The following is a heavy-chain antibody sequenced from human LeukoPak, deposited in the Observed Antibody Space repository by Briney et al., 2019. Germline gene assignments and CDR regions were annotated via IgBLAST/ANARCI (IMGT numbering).Heavy chain of an antibody. D-gene: IGHD3-3*01. J-gene: IGHJ6*02. CDR3: AKEGPFGYYDFWSGYYSPRNYYGMDV. CDR2: ISYDGSNK. CDR1: GFTFSSYG. V-gene: IGHV3-30*18. Sequence: GGSLRLSCAASGFTFSSYGMHWVRQAPGKGLEWVAVISYDGSNKYYADSVKGRFTISRDNSKNTLYLQMNSLRAEDTAVYYCAKEGPFGYYDFWSGYYSPRNYYGMDVWGQGTMVRVSS.